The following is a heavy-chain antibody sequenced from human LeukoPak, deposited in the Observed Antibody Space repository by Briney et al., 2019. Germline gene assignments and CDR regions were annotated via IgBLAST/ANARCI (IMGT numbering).Heavy chain of an antibody. CDR2: MSRVGSTI. CDR1: GFTFSNYA. Sequence: GGSLRLSCTASGFTFSNYALSWVRQAPGKGLEWVSFMSRVGSTIYYADSVKGRFTISRDSASNSVSLQVNSLRDEDTGVYYCARKYCSTTSCSDPRFDLWGQGTLVTVSS. CDR3: ARKYCSTTSCSDPRFDL. D-gene: IGHD2-2*01. V-gene: IGHV3-48*02. J-gene: IGHJ5*02.